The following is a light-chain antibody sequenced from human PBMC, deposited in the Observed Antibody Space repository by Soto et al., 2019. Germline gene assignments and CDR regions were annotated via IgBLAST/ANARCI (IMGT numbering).Light chain of an antibody. V-gene: IGKV3-20*01. CDR2: GTS. CDR1: QSVSSSH. Sequence: EIVLTQSPGIMYLSPGERATLSCRASQSVSSSHLAWYQQRLGQAPRLLIYGTSNRATGIPDRFSGSGSGTDFTLTISRLEPEDVAVYYCQQYGSSPLTFGQGTKVDIK. CDR3: QQYGSSPLT. J-gene: IGKJ1*01.